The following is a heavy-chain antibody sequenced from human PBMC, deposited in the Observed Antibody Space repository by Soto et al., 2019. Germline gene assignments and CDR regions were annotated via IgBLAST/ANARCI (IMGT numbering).Heavy chain of an antibody. CDR3: AKDIAVVVAASAGEAFDI. J-gene: IGHJ3*02. D-gene: IGHD2-15*01. CDR1: GFTFSSYG. CDR2: ISYDGSNK. V-gene: IGHV3-30*18. Sequence: VQLVESGGGVVQPGRSLRLSCAASGFTFSSYGMHWVRQAPGKGLEWVAVISYDGSNKYYADSVKGRFTISRDNSKNTLYLQMNSLRAEDTAVYYCAKDIAVVVAASAGEAFDIWGQGTMVTVSS.